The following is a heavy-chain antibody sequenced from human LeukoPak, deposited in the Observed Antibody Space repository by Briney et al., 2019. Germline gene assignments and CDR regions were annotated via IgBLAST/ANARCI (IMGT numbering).Heavy chain of an antibody. J-gene: IGHJ4*02. V-gene: IGHV3-7*02. Sequence: GGSLRLSCAASGFTFSSNCMSWVRQAPGKGLEWVANIKQDGSEKYYVDSVKGRFTISRDNAKNSLYLQMNSLRAEDTAVYYCATFGSSSWGGYWGQGTLVTVSS. CDR2: IKQDGSEK. CDR3: ATFGSSSWGGY. D-gene: IGHD6-13*01. CDR1: GFTFSSNC.